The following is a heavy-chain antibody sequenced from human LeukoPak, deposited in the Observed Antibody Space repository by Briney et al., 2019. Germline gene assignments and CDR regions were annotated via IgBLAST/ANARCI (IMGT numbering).Heavy chain of an antibody. V-gene: IGHV3-30*02. J-gene: IGHJ4*02. Sequence: GGSLRLSCAASGFTFSSYGMHWARQAPGKGLEWVAFIRYDGSNKYYADSVKGRFTISRDNSKNTLYLQMNSLRAEDTAVYYCASEGIAAAGNDYWGQGTLVTVSS. CDR3: ASEGIAAAGNDY. D-gene: IGHD6-13*01. CDR1: GFTFSSYG. CDR2: IRYDGSNK.